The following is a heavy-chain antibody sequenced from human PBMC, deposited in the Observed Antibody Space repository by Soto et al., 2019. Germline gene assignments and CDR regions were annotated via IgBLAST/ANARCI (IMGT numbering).Heavy chain of an antibody. Sequence: GGSLRLSCAASGFTFSSYGMHWVRQAPGKGLEWVAVIWYDGSNKYYADSVKGRFTISRDNSKNTLYLQMNSLRAEDTAVYYCARDRAVVTQSYNWFDPWGQGTLVTVSS. J-gene: IGHJ5*02. D-gene: IGHD2-21*02. CDR3: ARDRAVVTQSYNWFDP. CDR2: IWYDGSNK. V-gene: IGHV3-33*01. CDR1: GFTFSSYG.